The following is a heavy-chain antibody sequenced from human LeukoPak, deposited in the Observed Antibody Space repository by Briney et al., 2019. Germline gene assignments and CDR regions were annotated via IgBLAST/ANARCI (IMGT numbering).Heavy chain of an antibody. D-gene: IGHD3-3*02. Sequence: GGSLRLSCAAFGFTFSSYAMHWVRQAPGKGLEWVAVISYDGSNKYYADSVKGRFTISRDNSKNTLYLQMNSLRAEDTAVYYCAREKDPGYLAFGLGDYWGQGTLVTVSS. J-gene: IGHJ4*02. CDR1: GFTFSSYA. V-gene: IGHV3-30-3*01. CDR3: AREKDPGYLAFGLGDY. CDR2: ISYDGSNK.